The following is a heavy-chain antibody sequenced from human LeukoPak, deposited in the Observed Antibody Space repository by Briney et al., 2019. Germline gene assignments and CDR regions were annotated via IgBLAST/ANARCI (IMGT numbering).Heavy chain of an antibody. V-gene: IGHV1-46*01. CDR3: ARSRIAARPVGAFDI. Sequence: ASVKVSCKASGYTFTSYYMHWVRQAPGQGLEWMGIINPSGGSTSYAQKFQGRVTMTRDTSTSTVYMELSSLRSEDTAVYYCARSRIAARPVGAFDIWGQGTMVTVSS. J-gene: IGHJ3*02. D-gene: IGHD6-6*01. CDR2: INPSGGST. CDR1: GYTFTSYY.